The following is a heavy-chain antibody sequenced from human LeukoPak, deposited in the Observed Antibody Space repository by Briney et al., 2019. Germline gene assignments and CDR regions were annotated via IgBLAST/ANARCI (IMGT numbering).Heavy chain of an antibody. V-gene: IGHV3-23*01. Sequence: PGGSLRLSCAASGFTFSNFAMIWVRQASGKGLEWVSAISGSGGKTHYADSVKGRFTISRDNSKSVLYMQLNNLRLEDTAVYYCGEGHWGRGTLVTVSS. CDR3: GEGH. CDR1: GFTFSNFA. CDR2: ISGSGGKT. J-gene: IGHJ4*02.